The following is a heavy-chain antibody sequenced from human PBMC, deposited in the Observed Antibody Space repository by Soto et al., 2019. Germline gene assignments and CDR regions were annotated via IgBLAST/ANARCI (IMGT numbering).Heavy chain of an antibody. D-gene: IGHD3-3*01. Sequence: QLQLQESGPGLVKPSETLSLTCTVSGGSISSSSYYWGWIRQPPGKGLEWIGSIYYSGSTYYNPSLKSRVTISVDTSKNQFSLKLSSVTAADTAVYYCARHSYYDFWSGPDENWFDPWGQGTLVTVSS. CDR3: ARHSYYDFWSGPDENWFDP. CDR2: IYYSGST. J-gene: IGHJ5*02. CDR1: GGSISSSSYY. V-gene: IGHV4-39*01.